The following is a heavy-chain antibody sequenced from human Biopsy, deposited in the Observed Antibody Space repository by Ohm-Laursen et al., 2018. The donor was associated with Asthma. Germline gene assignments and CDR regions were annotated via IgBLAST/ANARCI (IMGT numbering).Heavy chain of an antibody. CDR2: GGSYYDGGLK. J-gene: IGHJ4*02. V-gene: IGHV3-30-3*01. CDR1: GFTFRSYA. D-gene: IGHD6-19*01. Sequence: SLRLSCTASGFTFRSYAMHWVRQAPGKGLEWVAVGGSYYDGGLKYYADSVNGRFTVSRDNSENTLYLQMNSLRAEGTAVYYCARGDSSGWSHYYFDYWGQGTLVTVSS. CDR3: ARGDSSGWSHYYFDY.